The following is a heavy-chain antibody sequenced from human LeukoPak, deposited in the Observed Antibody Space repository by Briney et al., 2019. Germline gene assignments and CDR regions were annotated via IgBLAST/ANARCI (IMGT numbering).Heavy chain of an antibody. CDR2: INPSSGST. Sequence: ASVKVCCKASGYTFTNYYIHWVRQAPGQGLEWMAIINPSSGSTSYAQKFQGRVTMTRDTSTSTVYMELSSLRSEDTAMYYCAREYSNSKFDYWGQGTLVTVSS. CDR1: GYTFTNYY. D-gene: IGHD6-13*01. J-gene: IGHJ4*02. V-gene: IGHV1-46*01. CDR3: AREYSNSKFDY.